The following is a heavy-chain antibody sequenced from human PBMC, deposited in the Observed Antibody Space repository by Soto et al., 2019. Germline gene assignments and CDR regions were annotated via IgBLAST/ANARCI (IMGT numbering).Heavy chain of an antibody. Sequence: QVQPQQWGAGLLKPSETLSLTCAVYGGSFSGYYWNWIRQPPGKGLEWIGEINHSGSTNYTPSLKSRVTISVDTSKNQFSLKLSSVTAADTAVYYCASLEYSGYDYSWGQGTLVTVSS. CDR1: GGSFSGYY. D-gene: IGHD5-12*01. V-gene: IGHV4-34*01. CDR2: INHSGST. J-gene: IGHJ4*02. CDR3: ASLEYSGYDYS.